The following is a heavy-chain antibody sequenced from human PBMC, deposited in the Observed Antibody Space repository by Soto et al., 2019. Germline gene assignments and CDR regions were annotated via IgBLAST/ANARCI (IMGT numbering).Heavy chain of an antibody. D-gene: IGHD1-7*01. CDR1: GYTFNNYA. CDR2: ISGSGGST. J-gene: IGHJ4*02. CDR3: AKDGFTGTTPYFFDY. V-gene: IGHV3-23*01. Sequence: GGSLRLSCAASGYTFNNYAMSWVRQAPGEGLEWISAISGSGGSTYYADSVKGRFTISRDNSKNTLYLQMNNLRAEDTALYYCAKDGFTGTTPYFFDYWGQGTPVTVSS.